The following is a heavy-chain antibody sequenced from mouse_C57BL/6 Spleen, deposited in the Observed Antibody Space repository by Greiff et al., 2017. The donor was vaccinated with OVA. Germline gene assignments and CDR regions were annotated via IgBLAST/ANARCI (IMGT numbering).Heavy chain of an antibody. D-gene: IGHD2-1*01. V-gene: IGHV14-4*01. CDR3: TTRGNYWYFDV. CDR2: IDPENGDT. Sequence: EVQLQQSGAELVRPGASVKLSCTASGFNIKDYYMHWVKQRPEQGLEWIGWIDPENGDTEYASKFQGKATITADTSSNTAYLQLSSLTSEDTAVYYCTTRGNYWYFDVWGTGTTVTVSS. CDR1: GFNIKDYY. J-gene: IGHJ1*03.